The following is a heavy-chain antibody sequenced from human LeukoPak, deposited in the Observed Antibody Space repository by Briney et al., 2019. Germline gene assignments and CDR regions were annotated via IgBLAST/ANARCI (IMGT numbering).Heavy chain of an antibody. CDR1: GGSISSYY. D-gene: IGHD4-17*01. CDR3: ARTGSTVTMLYPFDH. Sequence: SETLSLTCTVSGGSISSYYWTWLRHPPGKGLEWLGYIYYSGSTNYNPSLKSRVSISVDTSKNQFSLKLSSVTAADTAVYYCARTGSTVTMLYPFDHWGQGTLVTVSS. J-gene: IGHJ4*02. V-gene: IGHV4-59*01. CDR2: IYYSGST.